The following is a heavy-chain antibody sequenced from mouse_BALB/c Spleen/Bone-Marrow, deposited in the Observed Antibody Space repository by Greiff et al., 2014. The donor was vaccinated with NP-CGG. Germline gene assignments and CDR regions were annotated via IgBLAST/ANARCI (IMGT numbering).Heavy chain of an antibody. CDR3: ARESFAY. J-gene: IGHJ3*01. CDR2: IWSGGST. V-gene: IGHV2-2*02. D-gene: IGHD1-3*01. Sequence: VQLQQSGPGLVQPSQSLSITCTVSGFSLTSYGVHWVRQSPGKGLEWLGVIWSGGSTDYNAAFISRLSISKDNSKSQVFFKMNSLLANDTAIYYCARESFAYWGQGTLVTVSA. CDR1: GFSLTSYG.